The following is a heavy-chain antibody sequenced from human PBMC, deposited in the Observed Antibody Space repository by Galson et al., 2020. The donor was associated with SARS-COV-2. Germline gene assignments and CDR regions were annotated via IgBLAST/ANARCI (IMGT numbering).Heavy chain of an antibody. J-gene: IGHJ4*02. CDR3: ARVRYNARYSSLPYYFDY. CDR1: GFAFSSHK. Sequence: GESLKISCAASGFAFSSHKMNWVRQAPGRGLEWVSSISSGSSYIYYADSVKGRFTISRDNAKNSLYLQMNSLRAEDTAVYFCARVRYNARYSSLPYYFDYWGQGTLVTVSS. CDR2: ISSGSSYI. V-gene: IGHV3-21*01. D-gene: IGHD5-18*01.